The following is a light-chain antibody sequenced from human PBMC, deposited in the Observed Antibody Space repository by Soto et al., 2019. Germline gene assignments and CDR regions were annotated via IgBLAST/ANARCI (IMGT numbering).Light chain of an antibody. J-gene: IGLJ1*01. CDR1: SSDVGGYNY. CDR3: CSYAGSYPYV. V-gene: IGLV2-11*01. Sequence: QSALTQPRSVSGSPGQSVTLSCTGTSSDVGGYNYVSWYQQHPGKVPRLVIYGVTQRPSGVPDRFSASRSGNTASLTISGLQAEDEADYYCCSYAGSYPYVFGTGTKVTVL. CDR2: GVT.